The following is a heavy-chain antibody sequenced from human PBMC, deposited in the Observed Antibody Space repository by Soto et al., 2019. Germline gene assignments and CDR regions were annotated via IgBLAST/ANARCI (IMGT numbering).Heavy chain of an antibody. V-gene: IGHV4-59*08. CDR1: GGSISSYY. D-gene: IGHD2-21*01. CDR3: VRRCGAAVDK. CDR2: IYYSGST. J-gene: IGHJ4*02. Sequence: QVQLQESGPGLVKPSETLSLTCTVSGGSISSYYWSWIRQPPGKGLEWIGYIYYSGSTNYSPSIKRRVTISVGTSKNQFSLKLSSVVAADTAVFYCVRRCGAAVDKWGQETLVTVSS.